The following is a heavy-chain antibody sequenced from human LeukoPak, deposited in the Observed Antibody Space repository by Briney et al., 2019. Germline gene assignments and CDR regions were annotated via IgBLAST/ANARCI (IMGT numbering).Heavy chain of an antibody. CDR1: GGSISSSSYY. D-gene: IGHD4-17*01. Sequence: PSETLSLTCTVSGGSISSSSYYWGWIRQPPGKGLEWIGYIDYSGSTNYTPSLKSRVTISVDTSKNQFSLKLSSVTAADTALYYCAREAWVSGDSKYRYYGIDAWGQGTTVTVSS. CDR2: IDYSGST. V-gene: IGHV4-61*01. CDR3: AREAWVSGDSKYRYYGIDA. J-gene: IGHJ6*02.